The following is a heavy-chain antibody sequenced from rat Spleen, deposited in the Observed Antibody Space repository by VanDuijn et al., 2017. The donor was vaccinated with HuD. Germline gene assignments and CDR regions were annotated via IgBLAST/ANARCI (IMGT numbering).Heavy chain of an antibody. J-gene: IGHJ2*01. Sequence: QVQLKESGPGLVKPSETLSLTCTVSGFSLTDYSVHWVRQPPGKGLEGMGRIRSGGSTYYNSVLKSRLSISRDTSKNQVFLKMNSLQTEDTAMYFCARLTIGSWGQGVMVTVSS. CDR2: IRSGGST. V-gene: IGHV2-19*01. CDR1: GFSLTDYS. CDR3: ARLTIGS. D-gene: IGHD1-3*01.